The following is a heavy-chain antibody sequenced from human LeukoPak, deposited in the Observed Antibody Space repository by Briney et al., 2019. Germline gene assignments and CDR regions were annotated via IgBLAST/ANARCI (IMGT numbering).Heavy chain of an antibody. J-gene: IGHJ4*02. Sequence: SETLSLTCTVSGVSISSYYWSWIRQPPGKGLEWIGYIYYSGSTNYNPSLKSRVTISVDTSKNQFSLKLSSVTAADTAVYYCARPQYYYDGSGYYTGHVDYWGQGTLVTVSS. D-gene: IGHD3-22*01. CDR3: ARPQYYYDGSGYYTGHVDY. CDR1: GVSISSYY. CDR2: IYYSGST. V-gene: IGHV4-59*01.